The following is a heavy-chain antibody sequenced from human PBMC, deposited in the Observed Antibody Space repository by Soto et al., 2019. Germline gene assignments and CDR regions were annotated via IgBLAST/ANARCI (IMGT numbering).Heavy chain of an antibody. V-gene: IGHV3-21*01. CDR3: ARDLKPSTAVNLVVEC. CDR1: GFTFSTYS. D-gene: IGHD4-4*01. Sequence: GGSLRLSCAASGFTFSTYSMNCVRQAPGKGLEWVSSVSSSSTYIYYADSVNGRFTISRDNAKNSLYLQMNSLRAEDTAVYYCARDLKPSTAVNLVVECWGQGTLVTVSS. CDR2: VSSSSTYI. J-gene: IGHJ4*02.